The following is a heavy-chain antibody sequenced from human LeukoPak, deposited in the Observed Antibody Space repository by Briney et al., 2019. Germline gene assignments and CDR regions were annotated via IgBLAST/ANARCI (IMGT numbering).Heavy chain of an antibody. J-gene: IGHJ4*02. D-gene: IGHD3/OR15-3a*01. V-gene: IGHV3-7*01. CDR1: GFTFKNHW. CDR2: MKQDGSEQ. CDR3: ARDADWASDY. Sequence: PGGSLRLSCVGSGFTFKNHWMVWVRQAPGKGLEWVANMKQDGSEQYYGDSVRGRFTITRDNAKNSLYLQMNSLRVADTAVYYCARDADWASDYWGQGTLVTVSS.